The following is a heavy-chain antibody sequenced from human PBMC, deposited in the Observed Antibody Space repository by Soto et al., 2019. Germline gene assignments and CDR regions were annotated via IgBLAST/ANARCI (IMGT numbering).Heavy chain of an antibody. D-gene: IGHD6-19*01. V-gene: IGHV4-59*01. CDR3: ATGGGWLQNSNLRGLYFDY. CDR2: ISYTGSA. CDR1: GGSIRGSY. Sequence: PSETLSLTCSVSGGSIRGSYCSWIRQPPEKGLEWIASISYTGSATHNPSLKSRVSVSVDTTENQCSLKLTYVTAADTATYYCATGGGWLQNSNLRGLYFDYWGQGALVTVSS. J-gene: IGHJ4*02.